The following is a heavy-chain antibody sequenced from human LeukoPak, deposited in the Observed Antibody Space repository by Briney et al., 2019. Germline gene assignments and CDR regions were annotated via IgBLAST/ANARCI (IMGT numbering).Heavy chain of an antibody. CDR3: ARDMVRDLIGRYYYYGMDV. CDR2: INPSGGST. Sequence: ASVKVSCKASGYTFTSYYMHWVRQAPGQGLEWMGIINPSGGSTSYAQKFQGRVTMTRDTSTSSVYMELSSLRSEDTAVYYCARDMVRDLIGRYYYYGMDVWGQGTTVTVSS. CDR1: GYTFTSYY. D-gene: IGHD3-10*01. J-gene: IGHJ6*02. V-gene: IGHV1-46*01.